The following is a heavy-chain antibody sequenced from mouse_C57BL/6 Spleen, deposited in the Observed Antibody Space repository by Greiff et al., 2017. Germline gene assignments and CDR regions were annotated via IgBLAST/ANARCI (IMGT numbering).Heavy chain of an antibody. CDR1: GFTFSNYW. CDR2: IRLKSDNYAT. CDR3: TAYYGYDWFAY. Sequence: EVKVEESGGGLVQPGGSMKLSCVASGFTFSNYWMNWVRQSPEKGLEWVAQIRLKSDNYATHYAESVKGRFTISIDDSKSSVYLQMNNLRAEDTGIYYCTAYYGYDWFAYWGQGTLVTVSA. V-gene: IGHV6-3*01. J-gene: IGHJ3*01. D-gene: IGHD2-9*01.